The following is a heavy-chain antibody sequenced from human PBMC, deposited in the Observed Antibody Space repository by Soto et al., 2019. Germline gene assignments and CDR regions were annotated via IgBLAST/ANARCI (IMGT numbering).Heavy chain of an antibody. Sequence: ASVKVSCKASGGTFSSYAISWVRQAPGQGLEWMGGIIPIFGTANYAQKFQGRVAITADESTSTAYMELSSLRSEDTAVYYCARGYYDFYSDYWGQGTLVTVSS. CDR2: IIPIFGTA. D-gene: IGHD3-3*01. J-gene: IGHJ4*02. CDR1: GGTFSSYA. V-gene: IGHV1-69*13. CDR3: ARGYYDFYSDY.